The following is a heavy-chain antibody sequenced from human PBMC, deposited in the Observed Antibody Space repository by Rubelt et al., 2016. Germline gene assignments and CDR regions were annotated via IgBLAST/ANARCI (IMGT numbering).Heavy chain of an antibody. V-gene: IGHV4-39*07. CDR3: ARREAVAGTYY. CDR1: GGSISSSSYY. J-gene: IGHJ4*02. D-gene: IGHD6-19*01. Sequence: QLQLQESGPGLVKPSETLSLTCTVSGGSISSSSYYWGWIRQPPGKGLEWIGGINHSGSTNYNPSLKSRVTISVDTSKNQVSLKLSSVTAADTAVYYCARREAVAGTYYWGQGTLVTVSS. CDR2: INHSGST.